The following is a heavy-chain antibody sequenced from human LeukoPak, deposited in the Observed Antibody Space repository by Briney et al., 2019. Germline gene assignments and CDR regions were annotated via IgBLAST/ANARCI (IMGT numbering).Heavy chain of an antibody. CDR3: ARFYSNYFDY. V-gene: IGHV4-39*01. J-gene: IGHJ4*02. CDR1: GGSISSSSYY. CDR2: IYYSGST. D-gene: IGHD4-11*01. Sequence: SETLSLTCTVSGGSISSSSYYWGWIRQPPGKGLEWIGSIYYSGSTYYNPSLKSRVTISVDTSKKQFSLKLSSVTAADTAVYYCARFYSNYFDYWGQGTLVTVSS.